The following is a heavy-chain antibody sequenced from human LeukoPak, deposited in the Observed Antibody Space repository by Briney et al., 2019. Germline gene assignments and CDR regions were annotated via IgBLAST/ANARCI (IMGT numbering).Heavy chain of an antibody. CDR3: AHLGGMVIQN. Sequence: GRSLRLSCAASGFTFSNYSMHWVRQAPGKGREWVSVISDDGSNKYYADSVKGRFTISRDNSKNTLYLQMNSLRAEDTAVYYCAHLGGMVIQNWGQGTLVTVSS. CDR1: GFTFSNYS. D-gene: IGHD3-16*01. V-gene: IGHV3-30*03. CDR2: ISDDGSNK. J-gene: IGHJ1*01.